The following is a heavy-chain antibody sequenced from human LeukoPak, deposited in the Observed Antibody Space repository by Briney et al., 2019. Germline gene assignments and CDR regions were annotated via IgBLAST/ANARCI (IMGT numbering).Heavy chain of an antibody. J-gene: IGHJ6*02. CDR1: GYSFVNYW. Sequence: GESLKISCKGSGYSFVNYWIGWVRQMPGKGLEWMGIIYPGDSDTRYSPSFQGQVTISADKSISTAYLQWSSLKASDTAMYYCARLDSSGYYYYGMDVWGQGTTVTVSS. V-gene: IGHV5-51*01. D-gene: IGHD3-22*01. CDR2: IYPGDSDT. CDR3: ARLDSSGYYYYGMDV.